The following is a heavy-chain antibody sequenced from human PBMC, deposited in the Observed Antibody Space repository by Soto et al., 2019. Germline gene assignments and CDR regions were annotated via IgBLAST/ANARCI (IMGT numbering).Heavy chain of an antibody. CDR3: ARLGPAAARGLGDFDY. CDR2: IYHTGST. V-gene: IGHV4-39*01. CDR1: GGSISSSSYY. Sequence: QLQLQESGPGLVKPSETVSLTCTVSGGSISSSSYYWGWIRQPPGKGLEWIGNIYHTGSTYYNPSLKSRVTMSXXTXKXXFSLKLSSVTAAETAVYYCARLGPAAARGLGDFDYWGQGTPVTVSS. D-gene: IGHD2-2*01. J-gene: IGHJ4*02.